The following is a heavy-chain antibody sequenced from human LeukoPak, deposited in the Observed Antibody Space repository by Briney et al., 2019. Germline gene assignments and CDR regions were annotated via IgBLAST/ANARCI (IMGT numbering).Heavy chain of an antibody. CDR3: ARGPLEYCSGGSCYSDLRYYYYYMDV. CDR2: MNPNSGNT. D-gene: IGHD2-15*01. CDR1: GYTFTSYD. Sequence: ASVKVSCKASGYTFTSYDISWVRQATGQGLEWMGWMNPNSGNTGYAQKFQGRVTITRNTSISTAYMELSSLRSEDTAVYYCARGPLEYCSGGSCYSDLRYYYYYMDVWGKGTTVTVSS. V-gene: IGHV1-8*03. J-gene: IGHJ6*03.